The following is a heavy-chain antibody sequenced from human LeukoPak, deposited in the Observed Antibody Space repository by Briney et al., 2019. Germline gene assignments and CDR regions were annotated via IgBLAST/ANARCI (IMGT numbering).Heavy chain of an antibody. J-gene: IGHJ4*02. CDR2: IYHSGST. CDR3: ARAFCGGDCYIDY. CDR1: GGSMSSGNW. D-gene: IGHD2-21*02. V-gene: IGHV4-4*02. Sequence: SETLSLTCAVSGGSMSSGNWWSWVRQPPGKGLEWIGEIYHSGSTNYNPSLKSQVTISVDKSKNQFSLKLSSVTAADTAVYYYARAFCGGDCYIDYWGQGTLVTVSS.